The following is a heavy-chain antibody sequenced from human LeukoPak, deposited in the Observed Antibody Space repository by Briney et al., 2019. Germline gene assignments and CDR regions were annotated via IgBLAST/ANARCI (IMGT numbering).Heavy chain of an antibody. Sequence: GGSLRLSCAASGFTFSSYWMSWVRQAPGKGLEWVANIKQDGSEKNYVDSVKGRFTISRDNAKNLLYLQMNNLRAEDTAVYYCARRSGYYWDAFDIWGQGTMVTVSS. CDR2: IKQDGSEK. CDR1: GFTFSSYW. D-gene: IGHD3-22*01. V-gene: IGHV3-7*01. J-gene: IGHJ3*02. CDR3: ARRSGYYWDAFDI.